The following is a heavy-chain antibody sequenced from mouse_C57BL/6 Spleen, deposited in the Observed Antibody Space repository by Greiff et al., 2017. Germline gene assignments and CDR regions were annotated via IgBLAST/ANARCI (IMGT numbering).Heavy chain of an antibody. CDR1: GYTFTDYY. V-gene: IGHV1-19*01. CDR2: INPYNGGT. J-gene: IGHJ2*01. Sequence: VQLQQSGPVLVKPGASVKMSCKASGYTFTDYYMNWVKQSHGKSLEWIGVINPYNGGTSYNQKFKGKATLTVDKSSSTAYMELNSLTSEDSAVYYCAREGRGFDYWGQGTTLTVSS. CDR3: AREGRGFDY. D-gene: IGHD3-3*01.